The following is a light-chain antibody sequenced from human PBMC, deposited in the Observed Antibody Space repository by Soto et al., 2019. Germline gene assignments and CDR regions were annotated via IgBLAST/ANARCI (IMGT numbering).Light chain of an antibody. CDR3: QQYYSSPVT. Sequence: DIVMTQSPDSLAESPGERATINCKSSQSLVHSSNNKNYLIWYQQKPGQPPKLLIYWASTRESGVPERFSGSGSGTDFTLTISSLQTEDAAVYFCQQYYSSPVTFGGGTKVEIK. CDR2: WAS. J-gene: IGKJ4*01. CDR1: QSLVHSSNNKNY. V-gene: IGKV4-1*01.